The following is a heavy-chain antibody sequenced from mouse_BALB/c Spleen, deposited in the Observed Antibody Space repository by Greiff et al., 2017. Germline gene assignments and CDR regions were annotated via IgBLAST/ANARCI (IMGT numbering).Heavy chain of an antibody. CDR3: ARHWVYGNFAY. J-gene: IGHJ3*01. D-gene: IGHD2-1*01. Sequence: EVMLVESGGGLVKPGGSLKLSCAASGFTFSSYAMSWVRQTPEKRLEWVASISSGGSTYYPDSVKGRFTISRDNARNILYLQMSSLRSEDTAMYYCARHWVYGNFAYWGQGTLVTVSA. V-gene: IGHV5-6-5*01. CDR1: GFTFSSYA. CDR2: ISSGGST.